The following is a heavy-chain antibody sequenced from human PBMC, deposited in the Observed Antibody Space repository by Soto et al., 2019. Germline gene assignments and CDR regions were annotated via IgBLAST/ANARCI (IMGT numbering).Heavy chain of an antibody. Sequence: SVQVSAGGQGSSLNNYVITWVRQAPGQGLEWMGEIIPISGTSNFAQKFQGRVTITAVESTSTAYMELSSLRSEDTAVYYCARGVVDTIPFDCWG. CDR3: ARGVVDTIPFDC. D-gene: IGHD2-2*01. CDR1: GSSLNNYV. CDR2: IIPISGTS. J-gene: IGHJ4*01. V-gene: IGHV1-69*13.